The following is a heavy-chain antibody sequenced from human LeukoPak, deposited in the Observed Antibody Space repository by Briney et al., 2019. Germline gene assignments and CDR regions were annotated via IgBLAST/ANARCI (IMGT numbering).Heavy chain of an antibody. CDR2: FSATDGSA. J-gene: IGHJ3*01. Sequence: HPGGPLRLSCAASGFTVSSYGMTWVRLAPGKGLEWVSAFSATDGSAQYAESVKGRFTISRDSSKNSLYLQMNSLRDEDTAVYYCAKARIAAAGTGAFDVWGQGTMVTVSS. V-gene: IGHV3-23*01. CDR3: AKARIAAAGTGAFDV. CDR1: GFTVSSYG. D-gene: IGHD6-13*01.